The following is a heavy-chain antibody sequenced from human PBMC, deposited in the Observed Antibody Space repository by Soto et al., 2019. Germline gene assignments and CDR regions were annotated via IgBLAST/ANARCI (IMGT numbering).Heavy chain of an antibody. CDR1: GFSFSDYG. V-gene: IGHV3-33*01. CDR2: IWDDGNNK. Sequence: QVQLVESGGGVVQPGRSLRLSCAASGFSFSDYGIHWVRQAPAKGLEWVAIIWDDGNNKYYADSVKSRFTISRDNSKNMLYLQMNNLRADDTAVYYCARGCSGRVCYCMDVWGKGTTLTVSS. CDR3: ARGCSGRVCYCMDV. D-gene: IGHD2-15*01. J-gene: IGHJ6*03.